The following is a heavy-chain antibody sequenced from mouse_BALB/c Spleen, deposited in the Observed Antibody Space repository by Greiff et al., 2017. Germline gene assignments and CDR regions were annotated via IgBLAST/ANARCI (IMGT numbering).Heavy chain of an antibody. V-gene: IGHV5-9-4*01. J-gene: IGHJ4*01. D-gene: IGHD2-12*01. CDR2: ISSGGSYT. Sequence: EVKLVESGGGLVKPGGSLKLSCAASGFTFSSYAMSWVRQSPEKRLEWVAEISSGGSYTYYPDTVTGRFTISRDNAKNTLYLEMSSLRSEDTAMYYCARGLGVSILRPYAMDYWGQGTSVTVSS. CDR3: ARGLGVSILRPYAMDY. CDR1: GFTFSSYA.